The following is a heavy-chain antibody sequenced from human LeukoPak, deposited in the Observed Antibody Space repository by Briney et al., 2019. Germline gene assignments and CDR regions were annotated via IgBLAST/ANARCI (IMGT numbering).Heavy chain of an antibody. V-gene: IGHV3-9*01. D-gene: IGHD3-10*01. CDR1: GFTFGDYA. CDR2: ISWNSGSI. Sequence: GGFLRLSCAASGFTFGDYAMHWVRQAPGKGLEWVSGISWNSGSIGYADSVKGRFTISRNNAKNSLYLQMNSLRAEDTAVYYCAKDPGSSGSEYWGQGTLVTVSS. J-gene: IGHJ4*02. CDR3: AKDPGSSGSEY.